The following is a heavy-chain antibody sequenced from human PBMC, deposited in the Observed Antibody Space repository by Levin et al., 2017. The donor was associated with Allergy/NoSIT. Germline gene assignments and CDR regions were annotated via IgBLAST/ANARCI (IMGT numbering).Heavy chain of an antibody. CDR3: ATSRTFDY. CDR1: GFAFSSYW. CDR2: IKQDGSEK. J-gene: IGHJ4*02. Sequence: LSLTCAASGFAFSSYWMNWVRQAPGKGLEWVANIKQDGSEKYYVDSVKGRFTISRDNAKTSLYLQMNSLRAEDTAVYYCATSRTFDYWGQGTQVTVSS. V-gene: IGHV3-7*01.